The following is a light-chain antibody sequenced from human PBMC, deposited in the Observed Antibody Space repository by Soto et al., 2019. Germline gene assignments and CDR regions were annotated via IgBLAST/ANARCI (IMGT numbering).Light chain of an antibody. CDR1: QSVGSK. CDR2: GAS. Sequence: EIVMTQSPVTLSVSPGERATLSCRASQSVGSKLVWYQQKPGQAPRLLIYGASTRATGIPARFSGSGSGTKVTPTISSLQSEESAVYYCPQYNNWPRGTFGQGARVEI. J-gene: IGKJ1*01. V-gene: IGKV3-15*01. CDR3: PQYNNWPRGT.